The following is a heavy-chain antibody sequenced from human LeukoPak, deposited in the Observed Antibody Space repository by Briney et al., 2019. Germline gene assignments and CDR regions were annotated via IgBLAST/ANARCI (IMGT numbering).Heavy chain of an antibody. CDR2: IYHSGST. CDR1: GSSISSGYY. Sequence: SETLSLTCTVSGSSISSGYYWGWIRQPPGKGLEWIGNIYHSGSTYYNPSLKSRVTISVDTSKNQFSLKVNSVTAADTAVYYCARDGEVLSSSWFWFDPWGQGTLATVSS. CDR3: ARDGEVLSSSWFWFDP. V-gene: IGHV4-38-2*02. D-gene: IGHD6-13*01. J-gene: IGHJ5*02.